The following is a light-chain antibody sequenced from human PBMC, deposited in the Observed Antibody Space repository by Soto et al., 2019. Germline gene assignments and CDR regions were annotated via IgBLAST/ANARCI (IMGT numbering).Light chain of an antibody. V-gene: IGLV2-14*01. Sequence: QSALTQPASVPGSPGQPITISCTGTSSDVGGYNYVSWYQQHPGKAPKLMIYEVSNRPSGVSNRFSGSKSGNTASLTISGLRAEDEADYYCTSYTSSATVVFGGGTKLTVL. CDR1: SSDVGGYNY. CDR2: EVS. CDR3: TSYTSSATVV. J-gene: IGLJ2*01.